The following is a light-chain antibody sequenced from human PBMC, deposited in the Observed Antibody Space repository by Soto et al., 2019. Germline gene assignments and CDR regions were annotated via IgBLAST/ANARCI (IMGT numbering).Light chain of an antibody. Sequence: MTKFSFILAASVGDRVNIXCRASQTSRSWLAWYQQTAGKAPKLLLSKAATLKSGVPSRFSGSGSGTAFTITISRLQPDDFATYYRQHYNSDSLAFGHGTKVEIK. CDR2: KAA. J-gene: IGKJ2*01. V-gene: IGKV1-5*03. CDR1: QTSRSW. CDR3: QHYNSDSLA.